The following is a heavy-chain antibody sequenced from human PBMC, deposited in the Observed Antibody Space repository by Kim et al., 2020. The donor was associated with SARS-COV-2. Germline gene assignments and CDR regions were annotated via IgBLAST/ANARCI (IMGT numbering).Heavy chain of an antibody. J-gene: IGHJ6*02. CDR3: ARDPSIAVAGYYYGMDV. CDR1: GFTFSSYE. CDR2: ISSSGSTI. D-gene: IGHD6-19*01. V-gene: IGHV3-48*03. Sequence: GGSLRLSCAASGFTFSSYEMNWVRQAPGKGLEWVSYISSSGSTIYYADSVKGRFTISRDNAKNSLYLQMNSLRAEDTAVYYCARDPSIAVAGYYYGMDVWGQGTTVTVSS.